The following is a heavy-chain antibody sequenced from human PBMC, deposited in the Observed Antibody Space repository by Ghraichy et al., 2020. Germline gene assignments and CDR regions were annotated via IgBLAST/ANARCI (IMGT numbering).Heavy chain of an antibody. V-gene: IGHV1-69*13. J-gene: IGHJ6*02. CDR3: ARGSRGNNVVVTAISGYYYYGMDV. CDR1: GGTFSSYA. CDR2: IIPIFGTA. D-gene: IGHD2-21*02. Sequence: SVKVSCKASGGTFSSYAISWVRQAPGQGLEWMGGIIPIFGTANYAQKFQGRVTITADESTSTAYMELSSLRSEDTAVYYCARGSRGNNVVVTAISGYYYYGMDVWGQGTTVTVSS.